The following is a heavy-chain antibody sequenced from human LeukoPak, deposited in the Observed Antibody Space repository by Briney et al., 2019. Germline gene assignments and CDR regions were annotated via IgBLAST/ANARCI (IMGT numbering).Heavy chain of an antibody. CDR1: GYSFTSHD. D-gene: IGHD1-14*01. CDR3: ARGDPEDGMDV. CDR2: MNPNSGNT. J-gene: IGHJ6*02. V-gene: IGHV1-8*01. Sequence: ASVKVSCKASGYSFTSHDYNWVRQATGQGLEWMGWMNPNSGNTGYAQKFQGRVTMTRDTTISTVYMELSSLRSEDTAVYYCARGDPEDGMDVWGQGTTVTVSS.